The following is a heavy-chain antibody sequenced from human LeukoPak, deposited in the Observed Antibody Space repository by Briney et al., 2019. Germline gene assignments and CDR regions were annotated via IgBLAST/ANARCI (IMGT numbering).Heavy chain of an antibody. Sequence: PSETLSLTCAVYGGSFSGYYWSWIRQPPGKGLERIGEINHSGSTNYNPSLKSRVTISVDTSKNQFSLKLSSVTAADTAVYYCARVPDHYYDSSGLYFDYWGQGTLVTVSS. J-gene: IGHJ4*02. CDR3: ARVPDHYYDSSGLYFDY. D-gene: IGHD3-22*01. V-gene: IGHV4-34*01. CDR2: INHSGST. CDR1: GGSFSGYY.